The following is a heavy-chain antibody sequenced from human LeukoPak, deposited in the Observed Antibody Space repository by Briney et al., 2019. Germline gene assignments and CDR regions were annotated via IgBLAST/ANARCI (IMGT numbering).Heavy chain of an antibody. CDR1: GGSFSGYY. Sequence: SETLSLTCAVYGGSFSGYYWSWIRQPPGKGLEWIGEINHSGSTNYNPSLKSRVTISVDTSKNQFSLKLSSVTAADTAVYYCAIPHDYGREYFQHWGQGTLSPSPQ. V-gene: IGHV4-34*01. J-gene: IGHJ1*01. CDR3: AIPHDYGREYFQH. D-gene: IGHD4-17*01. CDR2: INHSGST.